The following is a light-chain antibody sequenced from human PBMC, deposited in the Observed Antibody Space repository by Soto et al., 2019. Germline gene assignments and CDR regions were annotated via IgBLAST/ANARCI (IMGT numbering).Light chain of an antibody. V-gene: IGKV3-20*01. J-gene: IGKJ1*01. CDR2: GAS. Sequence: EIAVTQSPGTLSLSPGERATLSCRARQSVSTYLAWYQQKPGQAPRLLIYGASSRATGIPDRFSGSGSGTDFTLTISRLEPEDLAVYYCQQYGSSWTFGQGTKVEIK. CDR3: QQYGSSWT. CDR1: QSVSTY.